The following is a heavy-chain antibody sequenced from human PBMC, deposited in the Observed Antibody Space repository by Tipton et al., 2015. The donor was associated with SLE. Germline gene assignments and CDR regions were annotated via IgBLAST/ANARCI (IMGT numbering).Heavy chain of an antibody. V-gene: IGHV1-46*01. Sequence: QVQLVQSGPEVKKPGASVKVSCTASGYTFSSNYIHWVRQAPGQGLEWMGIVNPDTGGTSYAQRFQGRVTMTGDSSTRTVSMELSSLTSDDTAVYFCARERIGAGGTIFDYWGQGTLVTV. D-gene: IGHD6-13*01. J-gene: IGHJ4*02. CDR2: VNPDTGGT. CDR1: GYTFSSNY. CDR3: ARERIGAGGTIFDY.